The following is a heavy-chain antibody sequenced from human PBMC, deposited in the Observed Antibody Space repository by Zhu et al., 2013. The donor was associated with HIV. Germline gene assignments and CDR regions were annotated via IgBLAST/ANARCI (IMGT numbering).Heavy chain of an antibody. D-gene: IGHD3-16*01. Sequence: QVQLVQSGAEVKKPGASVKVSCKASGYTFTSYGISWVRQAPGQGLEWMGWISAYNGNTNYAQKLQGRVTMTTDTSTSAAYMELRSLRSDDTAVYYCARETVKWGRTAIGGLRRFDIWGQGTMVTVSS. V-gene: IGHV1-18*01. CDR3: ARETVKWGRTAIGGLRRFDI. CDR1: GYTFTSYG. J-gene: IGHJ3*02. CDR2: ISAYNGNT.